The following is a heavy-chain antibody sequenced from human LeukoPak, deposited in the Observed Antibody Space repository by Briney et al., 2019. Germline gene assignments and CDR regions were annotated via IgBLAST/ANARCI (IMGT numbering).Heavy chain of an antibody. CDR1: GFTLSNYW. Sequence: PGGSLRLSCAVSGFTLSNYWMTCVRQAPGKGLERVANMNADGAKKYYVDSVKGRFTISRDNAKNSVYLEMNNLRGEDTAVYHCARAGSGSYVGYSFDYWGQGALVTVSS. CDR3: ARAGSGSYVGYSFDY. CDR2: MNADGAKK. V-gene: IGHV3-7*01. D-gene: IGHD6-19*01. J-gene: IGHJ4*02.